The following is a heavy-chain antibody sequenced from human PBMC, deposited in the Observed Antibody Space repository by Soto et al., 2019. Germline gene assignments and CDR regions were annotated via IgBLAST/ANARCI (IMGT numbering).Heavy chain of an antibody. CDR2: ISAYNGNT. J-gene: IGHJ4*02. CDR3: ARDLHHDILTGYPDFDY. V-gene: IGHV1-18*04. D-gene: IGHD3-9*01. CDR1: GYTFTSYG. Sequence: RASVKVSCKASGYTFTSYGISWVRQAPGQGREGMGWISAYNGNTNYAQKLQGRVTMTTDTSTSTAYMELRRLRSDDTAVYYCARDLHHDILTGYPDFDYWGQGTLVTVSS.